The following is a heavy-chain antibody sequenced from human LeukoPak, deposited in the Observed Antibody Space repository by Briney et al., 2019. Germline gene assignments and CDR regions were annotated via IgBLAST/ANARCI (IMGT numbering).Heavy chain of an antibody. CDR1: GFTFSTYG. J-gene: IGHJ3*01. V-gene: IGHV3-21*01. CDR2: ISSSSSYI. Sequence: GTSLRLSCAASGFTFSTYGMHWVRQAPGKGLEWVSYISSSSSYIYYADSVKGRFTISRDNARNSLYLQMNSLRAEDTAVYYCARVDAFDLWGQGTMVTVSS. CDR3: ARVDAFDL.